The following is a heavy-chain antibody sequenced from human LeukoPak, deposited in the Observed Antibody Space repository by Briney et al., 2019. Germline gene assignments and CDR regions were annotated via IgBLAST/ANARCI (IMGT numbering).Heavy chain of an antibody. D-gene: IGHD1-26*01. CDR1: EFTFSTYS. CDR3: ARVGSHIVGYYYYYYMDV. J-gene: IGHJ6*03. CDR2: ISSGSTYI. Sequence: GGSLRLSCAASEFTFSTYSMNWVRQAPGKGLEWVSSISSGSTYIYYADSVKGRFTISRDNAKNSLYLQMNSLRAEDTAVYYCARVGSHIVGYYYYYYMDVWGKGTTVTISS. V-gene: IGHV3-21*01.